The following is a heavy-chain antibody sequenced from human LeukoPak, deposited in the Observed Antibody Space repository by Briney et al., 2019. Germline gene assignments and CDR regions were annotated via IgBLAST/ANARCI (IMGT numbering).Heavy chain of an antibody. V-gene: IGHV3-23*01. CDR3: AKALRVMYFYDSSGYYYTPFDY. J-gene: IGHJ4*02. Sequence: GGSLRLSCAASGLTFSSHAMSWVRQAPGKGLEWVSSISGTGDTTHYADSVKGRFTISRDNFETTLYLQMNSLRAEDTAVYYCAKALRVMYFYDSSGYYYTPFDYWGQGTLVTVSS. CDR2: ISGTGDTT. D-gene: IGHD3-22*01. CDR1: GLTFSSHA.